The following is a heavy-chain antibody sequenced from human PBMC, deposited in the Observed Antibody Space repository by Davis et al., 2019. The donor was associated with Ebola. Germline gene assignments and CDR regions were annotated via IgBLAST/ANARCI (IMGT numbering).Heavy chain of an antibody. CDR1: GFTFSNYG. CDR3: ARSDQ. CDR2: ISSSSSYI. J-gene: IGHJ4*02. V-gene: IGHV3-21*01. Sequence: GESLKISCIASGFTFSNYGMSWVRQAPGKGLEWVSSISSSSSYIYYADSVKGRFTISRDNAKNSLYLQMNSLRAEDTAVYYCARSDQWGQGTLVTVSS. D-gene: IGHD2-21*01.